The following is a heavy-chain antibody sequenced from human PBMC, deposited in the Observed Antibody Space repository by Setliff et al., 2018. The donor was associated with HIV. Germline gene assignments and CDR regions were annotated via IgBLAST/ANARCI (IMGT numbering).Heavy chain of an antibody. CDR3: ARAPFYYGSGSYQTFDY. CDR1: GFPFTSGYY. D-gene: IGHD3-10*01. V-gene: IGHV4-38-2*01. CDR2: GYHTGST. Sequence: PSETLSLTCAVSGFPFTSGYYWGWIRQPPGKGLEWIGSGYHTGSTAYNPSLKSRVTIAVDTSKNQFSLKLSSVTAADTAVYYCARAPFYYGSGSYQTFDYWGQGTLVTVSS. J-gene: IGHJ4*02.